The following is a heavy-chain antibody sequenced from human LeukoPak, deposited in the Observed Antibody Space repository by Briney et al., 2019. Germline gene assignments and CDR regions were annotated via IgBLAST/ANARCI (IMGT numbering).Heavy chain of an antibody. V-gene: IGHV4-39*07. CDR3: AKFDPSGYCPIDY. Sequence: SDTLSLPYTVWGRPISSSSYYWGWIRQPPGKGVEWLGSIYSSGSTYYNPSLKGRVTISVDTSKNQFSLKLSSVTAADTAVYSCAKFDPSGYCPIDYWGQGTLVTVSS. J-gene: IGHJ4*02. CDR2: IYSSGST. D-gene: IGHD3-22*01. CDR1: GRPISSSSYY.